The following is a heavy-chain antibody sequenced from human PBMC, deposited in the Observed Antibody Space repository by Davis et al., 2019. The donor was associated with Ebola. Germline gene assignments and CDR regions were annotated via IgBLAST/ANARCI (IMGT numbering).Heavy chain of an antibody. D-gene: IGHD4-23*01. CDR2: IRYDGSNK. V-gene: IGHV3-30*02. CDR3: AKDSGKFRGVLDY. CDR1: GFTFGSYG. J-gene: IGHJ4*02. Sequence: PGGSLRLSCAASGFTFGSYGMHWVRQAPGKGLEWVTFIRYDGSNKYYADSLKGRFTISRDNSKNTLYLQMNSLRVEDTAVYYCAKDSGKFRGVLDYWGQGTLVTVSS.